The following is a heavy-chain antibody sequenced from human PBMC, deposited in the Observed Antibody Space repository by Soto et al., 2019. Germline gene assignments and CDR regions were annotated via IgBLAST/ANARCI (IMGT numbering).Heavy chain of an antibody. D-gene: IGHD6-13*01. V-gene: IGHV3-23*01. Sequence: EVQLLDSGGGLVQPGGSLRLSCAASGFTFSSYAMNWVRQAPGKGLEWVPVISGSGDSTYYADSVKGRFTISRDNSNNTLYLQMNSQRAEDTAVYYCAGRGPGTYFDYWGQGTLVTVSS. CDR1: GFTFSSYA. CDR3: AGRGPGTYFDY. J-gene: IGHJ4*02. CDR2: ISGSGDST.